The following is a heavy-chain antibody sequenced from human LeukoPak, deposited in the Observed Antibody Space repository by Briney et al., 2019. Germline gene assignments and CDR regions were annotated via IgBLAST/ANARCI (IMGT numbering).Heavy chain of an antibody. J-gene: IGHJ4*02. D-gene: IGHD3-10*01. V-gene: IGHV5-51*01. CDR3: ARLHYYGSGSYLAY. CDR1: GSRFTSYW. CDR2: IYPGDSDI. Sequence: GESLKISCKGPGSRFTSYWIGWVRQMPGKGLEWMGIIYPGDSDIRYSPSFQGQVTISADKSISTAYLQWSSLKASDTAMYYCARLHYYGSGSYLAYWGQGTLVTVSS.